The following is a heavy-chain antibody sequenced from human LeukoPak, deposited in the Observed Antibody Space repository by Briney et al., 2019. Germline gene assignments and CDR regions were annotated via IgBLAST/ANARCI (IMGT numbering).Heavy chain of an antibody. CDR2: INPNTGVT. V-gene: IGHV1-2*06. Sequence: ASVEVSGKASGYTFTAYYVHWVRQAPGQGLEWMGLINPNTGVTKFAQRLHVRGTISRDTSSSTAYMELNRLTPDDTAVYSCARGHYGRGDPWGQGSLVTVSA. CDR1: GYTFTAYY. J-gene: IGHJ5*02. CDR3: ARGHYGRGDP. D-gene: IGHD4-17*01.